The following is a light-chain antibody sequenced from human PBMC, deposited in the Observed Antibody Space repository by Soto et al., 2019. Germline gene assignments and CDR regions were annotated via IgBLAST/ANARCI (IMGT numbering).Light chain of an antibody. Sequence: ETVLTQSPGTLSLSPGERATLSCRASQTIRSNYLAWYRQTPGQAPRLLIYGASNRATGIADRFSGSGSGTDFTFILSRLEPEDFALYYCQQYGSSPWTFGQGTKVEIK. J-gene: IGKJ1*01. CDR1: QTIRSNY. V-gene: IGKV3-20*01. CDR3: QQYGSSPWT. CDR2: GAS.